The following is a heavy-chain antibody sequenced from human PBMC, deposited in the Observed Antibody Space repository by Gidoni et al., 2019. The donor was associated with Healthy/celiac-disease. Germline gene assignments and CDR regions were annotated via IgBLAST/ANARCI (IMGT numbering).Heavy chain of an antibody. CDR2: IYPGNSDT. CDR3: ARYSSSHKRDDAFDI. V-gene: IGHV5-51*01. D-gene: IGHD6-13*01. J-gene: IGHJ3*02. Sequence: EVQLVQSGAEVKKPGESLKISCKGSGYSFTSYWIGWVRQMPGKGLEWMGIIYPGNSDTRYSPSFQGQVTISADKSISTAYLQWSSLKASDTAMYYCARYSSSHKRDDAFDIWGQGTMVTVSS. CDR1: GYSFTSYW.